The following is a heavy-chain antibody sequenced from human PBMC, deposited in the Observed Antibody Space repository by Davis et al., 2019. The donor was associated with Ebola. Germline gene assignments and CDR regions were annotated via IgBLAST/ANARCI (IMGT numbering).Heavy chain of an antibody. Sequence: PGGSLRLSCAASGFTFINYAMSWVRQAPGKGLECVSVISAGGDTTHYADSVKGRFTISRDNSMNTVYLQMNSLRADDTAIYYCAKKYLGVVYSRIAEWGQGTLVSVSS. J-gene: IGHJ4*02. CDR1: GFTFINYA. CDR2: ISAGGDTT. CDR3: AKKYLGVVYSRIAE. V-gene: IGHV3-23*01. D-gene: IGHD4-11*01.